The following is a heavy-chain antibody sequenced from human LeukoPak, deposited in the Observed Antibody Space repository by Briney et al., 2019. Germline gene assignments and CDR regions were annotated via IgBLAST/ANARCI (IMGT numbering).Heavy chain of an antibody. CDR1: GFTFSSYE. J-gene: IGHJ4*02. CDR2: ISSSSSNI. CDR3: ARDFKGGGDFWSGYYTWYFDY. Sequence: GGSLRLSCAASGFTFSSYEMNWVRQAPGKGLEWVSYISSSSSNIYYADSVKGRFTISRDNAKNSLYLQMNSMRAEDTAVYYCARDFKGGGDFWSGYYTWYFDYWGQGTLVTVSS. D-gene: IGHD3-3*01. V-gene: IGHV3-48*03.